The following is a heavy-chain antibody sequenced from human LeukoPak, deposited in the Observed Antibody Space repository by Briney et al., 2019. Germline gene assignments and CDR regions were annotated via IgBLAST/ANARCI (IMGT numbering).Heavy chain of an antibody. J-gene: IGHJ4*02. CDR1: GFIFSGSW. Sequence: GSLRLSCAASGFIFSGSWMDWVRQVPGKGLEWVSRIFPDGTTTTYADSVKGRFTISRDNTKNTLYLQMNSLRAEDTAVYYCARPFEHDSIDIWGQGTLVTVSS. V-gene: IGHV3-74*01. CDR2: IFPDGTTT. D-gene: IGHD3-22*01. CDR3: ARPFEHDSIDI.